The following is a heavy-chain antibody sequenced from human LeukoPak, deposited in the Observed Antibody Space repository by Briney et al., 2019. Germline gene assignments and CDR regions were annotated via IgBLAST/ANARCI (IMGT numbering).Heavy chain of an antibody. CDR2: IDYSGST. Sequence: PSETLSLTCTASGGSIISTTYYWGWIRQPPGEGLEWIGSIDYSGSTYYNPSLKSRVTISVDTSKNQFSLNLSSVTAADTAVYSCARASGSSWYERRLHAYYYYMDVWGKGTTVTVSS. D-gene: IGHD6-13*01. CDR3: ARASGSSWYERRLHAYYYYMDV. V-gene: IGHV4-39*07. CDR1: GGSIISTTYY. J-gene: IGHJ6*03.